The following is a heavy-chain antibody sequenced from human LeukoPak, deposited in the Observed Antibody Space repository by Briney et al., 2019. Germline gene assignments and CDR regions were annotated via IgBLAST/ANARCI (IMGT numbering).Heavy chain of an antibody. Sequence: KTSETLSLTCAVSGGSISSYYWSWIRQPAVKGLEWIGRIYTSGSTNYNPSLKSRVTMSVDTSKNRFSLKLSSVTAADTAVYYCARDSRSPGYFDYWGQGTLVTVSS. J-gene: IGHJ4*02. CDR2: IYTSGST. V-gene: IGHV4-4*07. CDR1: GGSISSYY. CDR3: ARDSRSPGYFDY.